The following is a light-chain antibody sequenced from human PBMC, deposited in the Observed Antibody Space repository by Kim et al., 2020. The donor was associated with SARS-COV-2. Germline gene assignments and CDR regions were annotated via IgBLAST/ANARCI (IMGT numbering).Light chain of an antibody. J-gene: IGLJ1*01. Sequence: QRVTISSTVGSSSIGAGYDVHWYRQLPGTAPKVLIYSNNNRPSGVPDRFSGSKSGTSASLAITGLQAEDEADYYCQSYDSSLSGYVFGTGTKVTVL. CDR3: QSYDSSLSGYV. CDR2: SNN. V-gene: IGLV1-40*01. CDR1: SSSIGAGYD.